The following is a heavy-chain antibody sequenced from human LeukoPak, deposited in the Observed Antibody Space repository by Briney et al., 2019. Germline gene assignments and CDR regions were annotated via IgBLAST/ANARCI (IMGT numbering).Heavy chain of an antibody. CDR3: ARDGGRGYGDYVDAFDI. V-gene: IGHV4-39*07. D-gene: IGHD4-17*01. CDR1: GGSISSSSYY. Sequence: SETLSLTCTVSGGSISSSSYYWGWIRQPPGKGLEWIGSIYYSGSTYYNPSLKSRVTISVDTSKNQFSLKLSSVTGPGTAVYYCARDGGRGYGDYVDAFDIWGQRAKVTV. J-gene: IGHJ3*02. CDR2: IYYSGST.